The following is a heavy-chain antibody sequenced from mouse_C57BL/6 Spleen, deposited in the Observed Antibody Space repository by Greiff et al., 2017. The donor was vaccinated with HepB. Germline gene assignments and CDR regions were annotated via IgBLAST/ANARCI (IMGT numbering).Heavy chain of an antibody. J-gene: IGHJ4*01. CDR3: ARGHYYGSSSYAMDY. V-gene: IGHV3-4*01. CDR1: GYSITNGNHW. D-gene: IGHD1-1*01. Sequence: EVKLVESGPALVKPSQTVSLTCTVTGYSITNGNHWWNWIRQVSGSKLEWIGYISSSGSTDSNPSLKSRISITRDTSKNQLFLQLNSVTTEDIATYYCARGHYYGSSSYAMDYWGQGTSVTVSS. CDR2: ISSSGST.